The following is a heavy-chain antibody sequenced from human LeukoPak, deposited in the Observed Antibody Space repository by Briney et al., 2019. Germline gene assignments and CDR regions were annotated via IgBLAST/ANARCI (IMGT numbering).Heavy chain of an antibody. CDR3: AKVGFSEMEWLLYSDH. J-gene: IGHJ4*02. D-gene: IGHD3-3*01. Sequence: GGSLRLSCVASGFTFVHFSMHWVRQAPGKGLEWVAFVSGEQTDKYYADSVKGRFTISRDNSKNTLYLQMNSLRAEDTAVYYRAKVGFSEMEWLLYSDHWGQGTLVTVSS. V-gene: IGHV3-30*04. CDR1: GFTFVHFS. CDR2: VSGEQTDK.